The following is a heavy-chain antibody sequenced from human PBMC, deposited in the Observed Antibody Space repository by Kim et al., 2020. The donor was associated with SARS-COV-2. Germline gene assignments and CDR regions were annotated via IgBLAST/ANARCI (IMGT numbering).Heavy chain of an antibody. CDR1: GYSFTSYW. J-gene: IGHJ6*02. V-gene: IGHV5-51*01. CDR2: IYPGDSDT. Sequence: GESLKISCKGSGYSFTSYWIGWVRQITGKGLEWMGIIYPGDSDTRYSPSFQGQVTISADKSISTAYLQWSSLKASDTAMYYCARLGGLGPAEDYYGMDVWGQGTTVTVSS. D-gene: IGHD1-26*01. CDR3: ARLGGLGPAEDYYGMDV.